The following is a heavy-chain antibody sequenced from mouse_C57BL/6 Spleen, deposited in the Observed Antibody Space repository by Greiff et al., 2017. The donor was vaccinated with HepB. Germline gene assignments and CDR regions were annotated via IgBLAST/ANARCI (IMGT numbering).Heavy chain of an antibody. D-gene: IGHD2-4*01. CDR2: ITSGGDYI. Sequence: VQLKESGEGLVKPGGSLKLSCAASGFTFSSYAMSWVRQTPEKRLEWVAYITSGGDYIYYADTVKGRFTISRDNARNTLYLQMSSLKSEDTAMYYCTRERGYYDYDGGFDYAMDYWGQGTSVTVPS. V-gene: IGHV5-9-1*02. CDR1: GFTFSSYA. CDR3: TRERGYYDYDGGFDYAMDY. J-gene: IGHJ4*01.